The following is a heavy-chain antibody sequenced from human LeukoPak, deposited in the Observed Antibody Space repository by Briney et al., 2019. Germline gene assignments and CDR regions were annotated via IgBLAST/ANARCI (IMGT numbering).Heavy chain of an antibody. J-gene: IGHJ5*02. V-gene: IGHV3-20*04. CDR3: ARVRGYCSSSSCSFDP. Sequence: VGSLRHSRAQSLVTFDDYGMRWVRPAPEKRRGWVSGIKWNVGSTGSADSVRGRFTISTDNAKNSLYLQMNMLRAEDTALYYCARVRGYCSSSSCSFDPWGQGTLVTVSS. D-gene: IGHD2-2*01. CDR1: LVTFDDYG. CDR2: IKWNVGST.